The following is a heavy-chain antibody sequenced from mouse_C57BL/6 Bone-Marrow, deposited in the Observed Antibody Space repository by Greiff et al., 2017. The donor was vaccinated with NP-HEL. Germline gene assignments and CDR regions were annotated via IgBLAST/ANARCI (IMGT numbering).Heavy chain of an antibody. CDR2: IDPENGDT. D-gene: IGHD1-1*01. Sequence: EVQLQQSGAELVRPGASVKLSCTASGFNIKDDYMHWVKQRPEQGLEWIGWIDPENGDTEYASKFQGKATITADTSSNTAYLQLSSLTSEDTAVYYCTTSYYGSRWYWYFDVWGTGTTVTVSS. J-gene: IGHJ1*03. CDR1: GFNIKDDY. CDR3: TTSYYGSRWYWYFDV. V-gene: IGHV14-4*01.